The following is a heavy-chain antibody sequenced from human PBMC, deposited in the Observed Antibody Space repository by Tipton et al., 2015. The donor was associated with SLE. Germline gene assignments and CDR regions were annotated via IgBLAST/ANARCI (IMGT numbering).Heavy chain of an antibody. CDR2: IYTSGST. CDR1: GDSISSSSYY. D-gene: IGHD5-12*01. CDR3: ARGSGYDL. Sequence: TLSLTCTVSGDSISSSSYYWGWIRQPPGKGLEWIGYIYTSGSTNYNPSLKSRVTISVDTSKNQFSLKLSSVTAADTAVYYCARGSGYDLWGQGTLVTVSS. V-gene: IGHV4-61*05. J-gene: IGHJ4*02.